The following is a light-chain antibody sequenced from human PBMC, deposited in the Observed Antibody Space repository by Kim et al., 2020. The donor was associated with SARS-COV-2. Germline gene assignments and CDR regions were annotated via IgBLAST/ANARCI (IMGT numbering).Light chain of an antibody. CDR2: GAS. Sequence: SVSPGERATLSCRAGQGVSSNLAWYQQKPGQAPRLLIYGASARATGLPSRFSGSGSGTEFTLTISSLQSEDFAVYSCQQYNNWPYTFGQGTKLEIK. V-gene: IGKV3-15*01. CDR3: QQYNNWPYT. CDR1: QGVSSN. J-gene: IGKJ2*01.